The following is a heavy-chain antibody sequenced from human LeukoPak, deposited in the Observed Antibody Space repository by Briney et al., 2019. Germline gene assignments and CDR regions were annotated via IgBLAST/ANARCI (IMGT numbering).Heavy chain of an antibody. J-gene: IGHJ5*02. V-gene: IGHV1-46*01. CDR2: INPSGGNT. Sequence: GASVKVSFKASGYTFTGYYMHWVRQAPGQGLEWMGIINPSGGNTNYAQKFQGRITVTRDTSTSTVYMDLSSLRSEDTAVYYCARGPLLVEGPNWFDPWGQGTLVTVSS. CDR1: GYTFTGYY. D-gene: IGHD3-16*01. CDR3: ARGPLLVEGPNWFDP.